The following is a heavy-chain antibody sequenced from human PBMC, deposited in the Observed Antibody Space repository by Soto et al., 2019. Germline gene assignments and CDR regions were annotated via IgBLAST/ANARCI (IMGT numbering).Heavy chain of an antibody. D-gene: IGHD6-19*01. Sequence: EVQLVESGGGLVQPGGSLRLSCAASGFTFSSYWMSWVRQAPGKGLEWVANIKQDGSEKYHVDSVKGRFTISRDNAKNALYLQINSLRAEDTSVYYCGRGGGWYFGDYWGHGTLVNVS. CDR1: GFTFSSYW. CDR2: IKQDGSEK. V-gene: IGHV3-7*01. CDR3: GRGGGWYFGDY. J-gene: IGHJ4*01.